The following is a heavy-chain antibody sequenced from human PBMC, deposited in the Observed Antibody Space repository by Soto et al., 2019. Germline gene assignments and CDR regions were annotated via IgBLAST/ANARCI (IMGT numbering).Heavy chain of an antibody. V-gene: IGHV2-5*02. J-gene: IGHJ6*02. CDR3: AHKGFAYYGMDV. CDR1: GFSLSTSGVG. CDR2: IYWDDDK. Sequence: QITLKESGPTLVKPTQTLTLTCIFSGFSLSTSGVGVGWIRHPPGKALEWLALIYWDDDKRYSPSLKSRLTITKDTSKNQVVHTMTNMDPVDTATYYRAHKGFAYYGMDVWGQGNTVTVSS.